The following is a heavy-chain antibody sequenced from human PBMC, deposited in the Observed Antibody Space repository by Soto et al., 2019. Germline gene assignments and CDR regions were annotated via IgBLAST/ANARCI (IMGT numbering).Heavy chain of an antibody. D-gene: IGHD6-19*01. Sequence: QVQLQESGGGVVQPGRSLRLSCAASGFTFDIYGMHWVRQAPGKGLEWVAVTSFDGGKKYYGDSVKGRFTISRDNSKNTLYLQMNSLRVEDTAVYYCAKDTDDIAVAGLVHSMDVWGKGTTVIVSS. V-gene: IGHV3-30*18. CDR2: TSFDGGKK. J-gene: IGHJ6*03. CDR3: AKDTDDIAVAGLVHSMDV. CDR1: GFTFDIYG.